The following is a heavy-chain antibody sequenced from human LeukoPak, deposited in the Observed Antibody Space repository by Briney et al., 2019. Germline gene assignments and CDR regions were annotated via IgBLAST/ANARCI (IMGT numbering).Heavy chain of an antibody. D-gene: IGHD3-10*01. V-gene: IGHV3-9*01. Sequence: GGSLRLSCAASGFTFDDYAMHWVRQAPGKGLEWVSGISWNSGSIGYADSVKGRFTISRDHAKNSLYLQMNSLRAEDTALYYCAKARSYGSGSCDYWGQGTLVTVSS. J-gene: IGHJ4*02. CDR3: AKARSYGSGSCDY. CDR2: ISWNSGSI. CDR1: GFTFDDYA.